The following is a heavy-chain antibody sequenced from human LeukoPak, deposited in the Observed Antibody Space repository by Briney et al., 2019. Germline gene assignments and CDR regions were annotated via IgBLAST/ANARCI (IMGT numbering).Heavy chain of an antibody. CDR3: ARDRIPLVRGVMSSDY. J-gene: IGHJ4*02. D-gene: IGHD3-10*01. CDR1: GFSFSSYG. V-gene: IGHV3-33*01. Sequence: GGSLRLSCAASGFSFSSYGMHWVRQAPGKGLEWVAVIWYDGSNKYYADSVKGRFTISRDNSKNTLYLQMSSLRAEDTALYYCARDRIPLVRGVMSSDYWGQGTRVTVSS. CDR2: IWYDGSNK.